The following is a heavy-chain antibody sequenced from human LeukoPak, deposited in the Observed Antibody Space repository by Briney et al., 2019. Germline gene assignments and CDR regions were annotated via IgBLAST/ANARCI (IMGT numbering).Heavy chain of an antibody. CDR2: ISNSGTYI. V-gene: IGHV3-21*01. D-gene: IGHD1-26*01. J-gene: IGHJ4*02. Sequence: GGSLRLSCAASGFTFSSYAMSWVRQAPEKGLEWVSSISNSGTYIYYADSMKGRFTISRDNAKNSLHLQMNSLKVEDTAVYYCARDRIVGATIDYWGQGTLVTVSS. CDR1: GFTFSSYA. CDR3: ARDRIVGATIDY.